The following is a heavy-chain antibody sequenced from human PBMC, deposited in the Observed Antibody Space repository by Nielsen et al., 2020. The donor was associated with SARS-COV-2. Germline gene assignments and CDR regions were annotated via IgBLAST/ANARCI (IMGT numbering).Heavy chain of an antibody. V-gene: IGHV1-2*02. Sequence: ASVKVSCKASGYTFTGYYMHWVRQAPGQGLEWMGWINPNSGGTNYAQKFQGRVTMTRDTSISTAYMELSRLRSDDTAVYYCARVEPPPSYYYYGMDVWGQGTTVTVSS. J-gene: IGHJ6*02. D-gene: IGHD1-1*01. CDR3: ARVEPPPSYYYYGMDV. CDR1: GYTFTGYY. CDR2: INPNSGGT.